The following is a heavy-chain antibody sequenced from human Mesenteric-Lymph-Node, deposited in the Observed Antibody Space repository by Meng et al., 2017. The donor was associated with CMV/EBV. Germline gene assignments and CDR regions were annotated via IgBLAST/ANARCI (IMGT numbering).Heavy chain of an antibody. V-gene: IGHV3-33*01. CDR1: GFTFSSYG. CDR2: IWYDGSNK. CDR3: ATGGFWSGYYTPFASLHLFRKKAAKYGMDV. Sequence: GGSLRLSCAASGFTFSSYGMHWVRQAPGKGLEWVAVIWYDGSNKYYADSVKGRFTISRDNSKNTLYLQMNSLRAEDTAVYYCATGGFWSGYYTPFASLHLFRKKAAKYGMDVWGQGTTVTVSS. J-gene: IGHJ6*02. D-gene: IGHD3-3*01.